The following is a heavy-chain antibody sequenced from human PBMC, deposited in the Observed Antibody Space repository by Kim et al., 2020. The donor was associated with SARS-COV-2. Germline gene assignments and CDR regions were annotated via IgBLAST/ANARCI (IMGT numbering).Heavy chain of an antibody. V-gene: IGHV1-3*01. J-gene: IGHJ6*02. D-gene: IGHD4-4*01. CDR3: ARGGDYSPWYYYYYGMDV. Sequence: QGRVTITRDTSASTAYMELSSLRSEDTAVYYCARGGDYSPWYYYYYGMDVWGQGTTVTVSS.